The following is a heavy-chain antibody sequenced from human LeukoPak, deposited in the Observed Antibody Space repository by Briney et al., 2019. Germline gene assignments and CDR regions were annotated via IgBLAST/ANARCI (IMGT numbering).Heavy chain of an antibody. Sequence: ASVKVSCKASGYTFTSYDINWVRQATGQGLEWVGWMNPNSGNTGYAQKFQGRVTMTRNTSISTAYMELSSLRSEDTAVYYCARTSSSWYSYYYYYMDVWGKGTTVTVSS. J-gene: IGHJ6*03. D-gene: IGHD6-13*01. V-gene: IGHV1-8*01. CDR1: GYTFTSYD. CDR3: ARTSSSWYSYYYYYMDV. CDR2: MNPNSGNT.